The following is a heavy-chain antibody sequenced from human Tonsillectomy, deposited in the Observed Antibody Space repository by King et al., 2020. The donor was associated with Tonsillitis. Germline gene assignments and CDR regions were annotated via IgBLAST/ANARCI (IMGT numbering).Heavy chain of an antibody. CDR3: AKDVAVAGGVLYFDY. CDR1: GFTFSSYA. CDR2: VSGIGGST. Sequence: VQLVESGGGLVQPGGSLRLSCAASGFTFSSYAMSWVRQAPGKGLEWVSAVSGIGGSTYDADSVKGRFTISRDNSKNTLHLQMNSLRAEDTAVYYCAKDVAVAGGVLYFDYWGQGTLVTVSS. D-gene: IGHD6-19*01. J-gene: IGHJ4*02. V-gene: IGHV3-23*04.